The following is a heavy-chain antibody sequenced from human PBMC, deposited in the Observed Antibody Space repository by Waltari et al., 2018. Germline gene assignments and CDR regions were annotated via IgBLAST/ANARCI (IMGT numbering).Heavy chain of an antibody. Sequence: QVQLQESGPGLVKPSQTLSLTCTVSGGSISSGSYYWSWIRQPAGKGLEWIGRIYTSGSTNSNPSLKGRVTISVDTSKNQFSLKLSSVTAADTAVYYCARATRITMIVVAQYYFDYWGQGTLVTVSS. J-gene: IGHJ4*02. CDR1: GGSISSGSYY. CDR2: IYTSGST. CDR3: ARATRITMIVVAQYYFDY. V-gene: IGHV4-61*02. D-gene: IGHD3-22*01.